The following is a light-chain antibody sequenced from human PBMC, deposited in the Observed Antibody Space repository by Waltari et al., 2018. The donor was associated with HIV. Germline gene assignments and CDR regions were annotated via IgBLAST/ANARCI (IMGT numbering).Light chain of an antibody. J-gene: IGLJ2*01. CDR2: GKN. CDR3: NSRDSSGNPVV. CDR1: SLRSYY. V-gene: IGLV3-19*01. Sequence: SSELTQDPAVSVALGQPVRITCQGDSLRSYYASWYQQKPGQAPVLVIYGKNNRPSGIPDRFSGSSSGNTAALTITGAQAEDEADYYCNSRDSSGNPVVFGGGTKLTVL.